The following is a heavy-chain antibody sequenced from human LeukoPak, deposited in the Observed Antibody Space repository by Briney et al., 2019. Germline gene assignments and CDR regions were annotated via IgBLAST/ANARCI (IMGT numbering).Heavy chain of an antibody. CDR1: GFTFSSYA. V-gene: IGHV3-23*01. Sequence: GGSLRLSCAASGFTFSSYAMSWVRQAPGKGLEWVSAISGSGGSTYYADSVKGRFTTSRDNSKNTLYLQMNSLRAEDTAVYYCAKDRVGTDYNWFDPWGQGTLVTVSS. CDR3: AKDRVGTDYNWFDP. CDR2: ISGSGGST. D-gene: IGHD1-26*01. J-gene: IGHJ5*02.